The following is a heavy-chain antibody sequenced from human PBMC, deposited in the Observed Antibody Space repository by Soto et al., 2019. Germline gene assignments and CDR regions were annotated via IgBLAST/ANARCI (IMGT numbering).Heavy chain of an antibody. CDR1: GGSISSGGYS. CDR2: IYHSGST. CDR3: ASENGREKFFDY. V-gene: IGHV4-30-2*01. J-gene: IGHJ4*02. Sequence: SETLSLTCAVSGGSISSGGYSWSWIRQPPGKGLEWIGYIYHSGSTYYNPSLKSRVTISVDRSKNQFSLKLSSVTAADTAVYYCASENGREKFFDYCGQGTLVTVSS.